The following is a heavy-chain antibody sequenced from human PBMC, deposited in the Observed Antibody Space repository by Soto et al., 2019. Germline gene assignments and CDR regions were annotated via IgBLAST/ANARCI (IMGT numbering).Heavy chain of an antibody. J-gene: IGHJ4*02. CDR2: INPSSGST. CDR3: ARGVSISAPRCGPSY. V-gene: IGHV1-46*02. D-gene: IGHD6-13*01. Sequence: ASVKVSCKASGYTFNSYYMHWVRQAPGQGLEWMGVINPSSGSTNYAQKFQGRVIVTSDTSTSTVYMELSSLRSEETAVYYCARGVSISAPRCGPSYWGQGTLVTVSS. CDR1: GYTFNSYY.